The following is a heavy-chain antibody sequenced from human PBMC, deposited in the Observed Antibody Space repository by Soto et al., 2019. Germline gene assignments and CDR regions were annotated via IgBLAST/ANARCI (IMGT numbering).Heavy chain of an antibody. CDR2: ISADGRDV. Sequence: PGGSLRLSCAASGFTFTSFVMHWVRQAPGKWLEWVAGISADGRDVFYAGSVEGRFTISRDNSKSTLYLEMNSLRFEDTSVYSCAKSVPDPACNGGGCHRTFDYWGQGXLVTVYS. CDR3: AKSVPDPACNGGGCHRTFDY. J-gene: IGHJ4*02. CDR1: GFTFTSFV. V-gene: IGHV3-30*18. D-gene: IGHD2-15*01.